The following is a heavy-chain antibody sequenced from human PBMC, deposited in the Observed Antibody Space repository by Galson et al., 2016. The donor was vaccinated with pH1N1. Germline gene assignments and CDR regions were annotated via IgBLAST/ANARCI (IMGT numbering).Heavy chain of an antibody. CDR1: GGSISSGGYY. V-gene: IGHV4-31*03. Sequence: TLSLTCTVSGGSISSGGYYWSWIRQHPGKGLEWIGHIYYSGSTYYNSSLKSRVSISVDTSKNQFSLKLSSVTAADTAVYYCARSLGVGYCTIGVCPGIYMDVWGKGTTVTVSS. J-gene: IGHJ6*03. CDR2: IYYSGST. CDR3: ARSLGVGYCTIGVCPGIYMDV. D-gene: IGHD2-8*01.